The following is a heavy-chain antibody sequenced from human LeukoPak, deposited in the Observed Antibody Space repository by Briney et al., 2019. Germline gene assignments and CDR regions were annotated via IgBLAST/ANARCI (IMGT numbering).Heavy chain of an antibody. Sequence: ASVKVSCKASGYTFTGYYMHWVRQAPGQGLELMGWINPNSGGTNYAQKFQGRVTMTRDTSISTAYMELSRLRSDDTAVYYCAREVYDSSGAADYWGQGTLVTVSS. J-gene: IGHJ4*02. CDR1: GYTFTGYY. V-gene: IGHV1-2*02. CDR2: INPNSGGT. D-gene: IGHD3-22*01. CDR3: AREVYDSSGAADY.